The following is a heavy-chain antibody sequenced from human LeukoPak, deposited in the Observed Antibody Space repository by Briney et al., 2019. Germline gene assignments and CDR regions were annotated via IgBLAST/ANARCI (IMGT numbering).Heavy chain of an antibody. V-gene: IGHV3-64*04. J-gene: IGHJ4*02. D-gene: IGHD2/OR15-2a*01. Sequence: GGSLRLSCSASGFTFSSYAMHWVRQAPGKGLEYVLGINSHGGSTYYADSVKGRSTISRDNSKNTLYLQMNSLRAEDTAVYYCAKGTTLMDYWGQGTLVTVSS. CDR2: INSHGGST. CDR1: GFTFSSYA. CDR3: AKGTTLMDY.